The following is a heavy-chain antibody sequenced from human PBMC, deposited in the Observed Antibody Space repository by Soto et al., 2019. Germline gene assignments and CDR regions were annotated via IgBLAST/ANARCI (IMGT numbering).Heavy chain of an antibody. CDR2: ISAYNCNT. CDR1: GYTFPSYG. CDR3: ARDIVGGVTRVNWFDP. J-gene: IGHJ5*02. Sequence: AAVNVSCLASGYTFPSYGISWVRPAPGQGLAGMGWISAYNCNTNYAQKLQGRVTMTTDTSTSTAYMELRRLRSDAAAVYYCARDIVGGVTRVNWFDPWGQGTLVTVSS. D-gene: IGHD2-8*02. V-gene: IGHV1-18*01.